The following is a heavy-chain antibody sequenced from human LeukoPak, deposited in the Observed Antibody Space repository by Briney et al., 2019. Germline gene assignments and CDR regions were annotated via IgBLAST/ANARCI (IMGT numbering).Heavy chain of an antibody. J-gene: IGHJ4*02. CDR3: ARERYFDY. CDR2: ISGGGRST. V-gene: IGHV3-23*01. CDR1: GFSFNTCA. Sequence: GGSLRLSCAATGFSFNTCAMSWVRQAPGKGLEWVSTISGGGRSTDYADSVKGQFTISRDNSKNTLYLQMNSLRAEDTAVYYCARERYFDYWGQGTLVTVSS.